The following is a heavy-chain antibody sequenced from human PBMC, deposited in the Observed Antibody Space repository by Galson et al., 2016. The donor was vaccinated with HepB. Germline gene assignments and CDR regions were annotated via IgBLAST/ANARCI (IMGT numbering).Heavy chain of an antibody. CDR2: ISGSGGST. CDR3: AKGVRSIAYYYFDY. Sequence: SLRLSCAASGFTFNNYAMSWVRQAPGKGPEWVSSISGSGGSTYYADSVKGRFTISRDNSKNTLYLQMKNLRVEHTAVYYCAKGVRSIAYYYFDYWSQGAQVTVSS. J-gene: IGHJ4*02. D-gene: IGHD2-21*01. V-gene: IGHV3-23*01. CDR1: GFTFNNYA.